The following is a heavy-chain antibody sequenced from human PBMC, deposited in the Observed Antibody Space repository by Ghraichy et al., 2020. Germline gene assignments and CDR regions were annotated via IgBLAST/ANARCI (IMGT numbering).Heavy chain of an antibody. CDR3: ARDWKGMDV. D-gene: IGHD1-1*01. V-gene: IGHV3-33*01. CDR1: GFTFSTYG. CDR2: IWYDGSNK. J-gene: IGHJ6*02. Sequence: GGSLRLSCAASGFTFSTYGMHWVRQAPGKGLEWVAVIWYDGSNKYYVYSVKGLLTISRDNSKNTLYLQMISLRGEDTAVYYCARDWKGMDVWGQWTSFTVSS.